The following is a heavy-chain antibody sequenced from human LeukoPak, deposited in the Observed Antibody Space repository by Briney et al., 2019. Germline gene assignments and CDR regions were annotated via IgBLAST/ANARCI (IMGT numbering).Heavy chain of an antibody. CDR1: GFTFSEYY. Sequence: GGSLRLSCAASGFTFSEYYMSWIRQAPGKGLEWVSYISSSGSTIYYADSVKGRFTISRDNAKNSLYLQMNSLRAEDTAVYYCARDFDDPPYYYYMDVWGKGTTVTVSS. D-gene: IGHD3-9*01. V-gene: IGHV3-11*04. J-gene: IGHJ6*03. CDR3: ARDFDDPPYYYYMDV. CDR2: ISSSGSTI.